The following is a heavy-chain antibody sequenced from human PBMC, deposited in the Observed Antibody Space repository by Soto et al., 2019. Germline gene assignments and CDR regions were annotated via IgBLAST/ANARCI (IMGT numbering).Heavy chain of an antibody. V-gene: IGHV3-30*18. CDR3: AKDQGRGGYSYGYFSPYFVY. D-gene: IGHD5-18*01. Sequence: GGSLRLSCAASGFTFSSYVMHWVRQAPGKGLEWVAVISYDGINKYYADSVKGRFTISRDNSKNTLYLQMNSLRAEDTAVYYCAKDQGRGGYSYGYFSPYFVYWGQGTLVTVSS. J-gene: IGHJ4*02. CDR2: ISYDGINK. CDR1: GFTFSSYV.